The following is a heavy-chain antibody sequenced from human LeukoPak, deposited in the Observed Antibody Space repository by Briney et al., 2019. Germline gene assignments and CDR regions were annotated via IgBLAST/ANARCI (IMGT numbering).Heavy chain of an antibody. J-gene: IGHJ4*02. Sequence: PSETLSLTCAVSGGSISSGGYSWSWIRQPPGKGLEWIGYIYHSGSTYYNPSLKSRVTISVDRSKNQFSLKLSSVTAADTAVYYCARGILTCSFDYWGQGALVTVSS. CDR3: ARGILTCSFDY. CDR1: GGSISSGGYS. V-gene: IGHV4-30-2*01. CDR2: IYHSGST. D-gene: IGHD3-3*01.